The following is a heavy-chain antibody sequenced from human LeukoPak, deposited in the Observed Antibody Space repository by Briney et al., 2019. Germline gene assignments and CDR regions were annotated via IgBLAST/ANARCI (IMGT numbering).Heavy chain of an antibody. Sequence: PSETLSLTCTVSGYSISSGYYWDWIRQPPGKGLEWIGSIYHTGSTYYNPSLKSRVSISVDTSDNQFSLKLSSVTAADTAVYYCARQPKSCARGVFITGKACWFDPWGQGTLVTVSS. V-gene: IGHV4-38-2*02. CDR2: IYHTGST. D-gene: IGHD3-10*01. CDR3: ARQPKSCARGVFITGKACWFDP. CDR1: GYSISSGYY. J-gene: IGHJ5*02.